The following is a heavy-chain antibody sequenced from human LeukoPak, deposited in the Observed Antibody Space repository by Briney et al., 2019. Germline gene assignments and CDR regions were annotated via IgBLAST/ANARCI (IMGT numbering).Heavy chain of an antibody. CDR3: AILGVVVPAANQNQYYFDY. V-gene: IGHV1-18*01. Sequence: ASVKVSCKASGYTFTSYGISWVRQAPGQGLEWKGWISAYNGNTNYAQKLQGRVTMTTDTSTSTAYMELRSLRSDDTAVYYCAILGVVVPAANQNQYYFDYWGQGTLVTVSS. J-gene: IGHJ4*02. D-gene: IGHD2-2*01. CDR2: ISAYNGNT. CDR1: GYTFTSYG.